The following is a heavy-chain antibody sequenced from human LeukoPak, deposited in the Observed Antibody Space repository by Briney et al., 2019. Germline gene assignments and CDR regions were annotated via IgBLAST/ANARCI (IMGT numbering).Heavy chain of an antibody. CDR3: ARDEKAYWGFWSGYSNYYYYMDV. V-gene: IGHV3-30*04. CDR2: ISYDGSNK. J-gene: IGHJ6*03. CDR1: GFSFSRYA. Sequence: GRSLRLSCAASGFSFSRYAMHWVRQAPGKGLEWVAVISYDGSNKYYADSVKGRFTISRDNSKNTLYLQMNSLRAEDTAVYYCARDEKAYWGFWSGYSNYYYYMDVWGKGTTVTVSS. D-gene: IGHD3-3*01.